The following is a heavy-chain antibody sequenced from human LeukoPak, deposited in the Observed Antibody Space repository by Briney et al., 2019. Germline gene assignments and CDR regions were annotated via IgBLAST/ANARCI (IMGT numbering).Heavy chain of an antibody. V-gene: IGHV4-34*01. CDR2: INHSGST. CDR3: AREVIVKQQLVNNWFDP. Sequence: SETLSLTCAVYGGSFSGYYWSWIRQPPGKGLEWIGEINHSGSTNYNPSLKSRVTISVDTSKNQFSLKLSSVTAADTAVYYCAREVIVKQQLVNNWFDPWGQGTLVTVSS. J-gene: IGHJ5*02. D-gene: IGHD6-13*01. CDR1: GGSFSGYY.